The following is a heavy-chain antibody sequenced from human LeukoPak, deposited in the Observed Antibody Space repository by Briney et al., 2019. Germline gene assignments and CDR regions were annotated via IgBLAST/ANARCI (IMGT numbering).Heavy chain of an antibody. V-gene: IGHV3-30*04. J-gene: IGHJ4*02. CDR1: GFTFSNYA. D-gene: IGHD3-10*01. CDR2: ISYDGSNK. Sequence: PGGSLRLSCAASGFTFSNYAMHRVRQAPGKGLEWVAVISYDGSNKYYADSVKGRFTISRDNSKNTLYLQMNSLRAEDTAVYYCARALVRPFDYWGQGTLVTASS. CDR3: ARALVRPFDY.